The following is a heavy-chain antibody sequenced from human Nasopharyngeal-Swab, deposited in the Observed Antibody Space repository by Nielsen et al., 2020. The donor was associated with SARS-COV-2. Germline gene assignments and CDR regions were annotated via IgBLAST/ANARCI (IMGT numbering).Heavy chain of an antibody. CDR3: AKEILMYDILKGAFDI. V-gene: IGHV3-23*01. CDR1: GFTLSSYA. Sequence: SLSLSWAAAGFTLSSYAMSWVRQAPGKGLEWVSAISGSGGSTYYADSVKGRFTISRDNSKNTLYLQMNSLRAEDTAVYYCAKEILMYDILKGAFDIWGQGTMVTVSS. J-gene: IGHJ3*02. D-gene: IGHD3-9*01. CDR2: ISGSGGST.